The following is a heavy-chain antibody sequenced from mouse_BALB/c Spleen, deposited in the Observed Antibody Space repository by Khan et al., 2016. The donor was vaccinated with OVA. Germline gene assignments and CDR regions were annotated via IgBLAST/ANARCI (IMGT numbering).Heavy chain of an antibody. D-gene: IGHD1-1*01. Sequence: QVRLQQSGPVLVKPGASVKMSCKAPAYTFTYYIINWVKQRTGQGHEWTGQIYPGSGSTYYNEKFKGKATLTADKSSNTANMQFRSLTSEGSAVYLCARSGYGSLGYWGQGTTLTVSS. CDR1: AYTFTYYI. J-gene: IGHJ2*01. CDR3: ARSGYGSLGY. V-gene: IGHV1-77*01. CDR2: IYPGSGST.